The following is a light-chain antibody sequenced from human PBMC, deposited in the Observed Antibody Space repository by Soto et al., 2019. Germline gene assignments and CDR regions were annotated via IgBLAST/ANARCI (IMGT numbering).Light chain of an antibody. CDR2: ENN. CDR1: SSNTSTNY. CDR3: GTWDSSLSAGRV. J-gene: IGLJ3*02. Sequence: QSVLTHPPSVSVAPGQKVTISCSGSSSNTSTNYVSCYQQLPGTAPELLIYENNKRPSEIPDRFSGSKSGTSATLGITGLQTGDEADYYCGTWDSSLSAGRVLGGGTQLTVL. V-gene: IGLV1-51*02.